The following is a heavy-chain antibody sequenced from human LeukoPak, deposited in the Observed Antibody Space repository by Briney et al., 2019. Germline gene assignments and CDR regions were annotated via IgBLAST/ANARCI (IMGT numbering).Heavy chain of an antibody. CDR1: GFTFSSYS. CDR2: ISSSSSYI. CDR3: ARDDLLGYCSSTSCPYYYHMDV. D-gene: IGHD2-2*01. Sequence: AGGSLRLSCAASGFTFSSYSMNWVRQAPGKGLEWVSSISSSSSYIYYADSVKGRFTISRDNAKNSLYLQMNSLRAEDTAVYYCARDDLLGYCSSTSCPYYYHMDVWGKGTTVTVSS. J-gene: IGHJ6*03. V-gene: IGHV3-21*01.